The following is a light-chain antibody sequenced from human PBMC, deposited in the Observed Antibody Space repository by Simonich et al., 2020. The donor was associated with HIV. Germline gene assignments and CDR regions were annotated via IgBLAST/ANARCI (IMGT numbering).Light chain of an antibody. CDR1: SSDVGSYNL. CDR3: CSSGSRNTV. V-gene: IGLV2-23*01. Sequence: QSALTQPASVSGSPGQSITISCTGTSSDVGSYNLVSWYKQHPGKAPKLMTYEGSKRPSGVSNRFSGSQSGNTASLTISGLQAEDEADYYCCSSGSRNTVFGGGTKLTVL. J-gene: IGLJ2*01. CDR2: EGS.